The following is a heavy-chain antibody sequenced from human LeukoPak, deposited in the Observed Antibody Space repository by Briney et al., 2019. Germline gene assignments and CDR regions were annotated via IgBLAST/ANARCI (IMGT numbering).Heavy chain of an antibody. CDR1: GGSVSSGSYY. CDR3: ARDGAYYYDSSGLLFDP. J-gene: IGHJ5*02. D-gene: IGHD3-22*01. Sequence: SETLSLTCTVSGGSVSSGSYYWSSIRQPPGKGLEWIGYIYYSGSTNYNPSLKSRVTISVDTSKNQFSLKLSSVTAADTAVYYCARDGAYYYDSSGLLFDPWGQGTLVTVSS. CDR2: IYYSGST. V-gene: IGHV4-61*01.